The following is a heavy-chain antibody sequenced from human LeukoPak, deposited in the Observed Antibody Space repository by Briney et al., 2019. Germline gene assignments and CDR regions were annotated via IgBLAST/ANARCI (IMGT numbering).Heavy chain of an antibody. J-gene: IGHJ3*02. D-gene: IGHD3-16*01. V-gene: IGHV3-21*01. CDR2: ISSSSSYI. CDR1: GFTFSSYT. CDR3: ARARGGGRDAFDI. Sequence: GGSLRLSFAASGFTFSSYTMNWVRQAPGKGLEWFSSISSSSSYIYYADSVKGRFTISRDNAKNSLYLKMNSLRAEDTAVYYCARARGGGRDAFDIWGQGTMVTVSS.